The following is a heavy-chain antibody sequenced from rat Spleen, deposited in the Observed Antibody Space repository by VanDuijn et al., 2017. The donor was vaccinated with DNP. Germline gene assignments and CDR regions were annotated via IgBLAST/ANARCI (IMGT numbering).Heavy chain of an antibody. CDR2: ISYSGST. V-gene: IGHV3-1*01. Sequence: EVQLQESGPGLVEPSQSLSLTCSVTGYSITSCCRWTWIRKFPGNKMEWVGHISYSGSTSHNPSLKSRISITRDTSKNQFFLHLNSVTTEDTATYYCARWSDYFDYWGQGVMVTVSS. CDR1: GYSITSCC. CDR3: ARWSDYFDY. J-gene: IGHJ2*01.